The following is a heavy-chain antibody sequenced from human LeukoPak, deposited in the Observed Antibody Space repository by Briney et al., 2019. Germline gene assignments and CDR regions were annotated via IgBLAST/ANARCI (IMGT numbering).Heavy chain of an antibody. CDR1: GYSISSDYY. J-gene: IGHJ2*01. Sequence: PSETLSLTCTVSGYSISSDYYWGWIRQPPGRGLEWIGTIYHSGSTYYNPSLKSRVTISVDTSKNQFSLKLSSVTAADTAVYYCARVWHFDLWGRGTLVTVSS. CDR3: ARVWHFDL. V-gene: IGHV4-38-2*02. CDR2: IYHSGST.